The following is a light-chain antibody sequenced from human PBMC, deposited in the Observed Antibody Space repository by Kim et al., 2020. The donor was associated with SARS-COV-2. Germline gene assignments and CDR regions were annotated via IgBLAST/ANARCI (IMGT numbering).Light chain of an antibody. J-gene: IGKJ1*01. Sequence: SASVGDRVTSTCRASQSISSYLNWYQQKPGKAPHLLIYAASSLQSRVPSRFSGSGSGTDFTLTISSLQPEDFATYYCQQSYSSSWTFGQGTKLEI. CDR2: AAS. V-gene: IGKV1-39*01. CDR3: QQSYSSSWT. CDR1: QSISSY.